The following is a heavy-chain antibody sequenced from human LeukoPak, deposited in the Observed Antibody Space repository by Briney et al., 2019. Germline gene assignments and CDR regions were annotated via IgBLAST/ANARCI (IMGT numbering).Heavy chain of an antibody. J-gene: IGHJ4*02. CDR1: GFTFSSYW. D-gene: IGHD3-9*01. CDR3: AKDGGYFDWLFPFDY. CDR2: IGGGGGST. V-gene: IGHV3-23*01. Sequence: GGSLRLSCAASGFTFSSYWMSWVRQAPGKGLEWVSGIGGGGGSTYYADSVKGRFTISRDNSKNTLYLQMNSLRAEDTAVYYCAKDGGYFDWLFPFDYWGQGTLVTVSS.